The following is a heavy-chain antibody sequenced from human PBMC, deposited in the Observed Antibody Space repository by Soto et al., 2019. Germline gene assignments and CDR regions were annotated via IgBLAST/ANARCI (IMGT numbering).Heavy chain of an antibody. D-gene: IGHD3-22*01. CDR1: GDSISSYY. V-gene: IGHV4-59*01. CDR3: ALRSMAVVPEY. J-gene: IGHJ4*02. CDR2: LYYGRTA. Sequence: QVQLQESGPGLVKPSETLSLTCAVSGDSISSYYCMWIRQPPGKGLESIGYLYYGRTATYNPSLTSPVTLSRDTPTNQCSLTLTSMTAADTAVYYCALRSMAVVPEYWGQGTLVTVSS.